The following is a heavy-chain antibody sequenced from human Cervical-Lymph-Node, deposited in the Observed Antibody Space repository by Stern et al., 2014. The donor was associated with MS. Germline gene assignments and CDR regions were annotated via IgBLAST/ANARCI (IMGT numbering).Heavy chain of an antibody. Sequence: EVQLVESGGGLVKPGGSLRLSCAASGFTFSSYSMNWVCQAPGTGLEWVASISSGGSYIYYADSLKGRFTISRDNAKNSLYLQMNSLRAEDTAVYYCARGRGGNYRYYFDYWGQGTLVTVSS. CDR3: ARGRGGNYRYYFDY. V-gene: IGHV3-21*01. D-gene: IGHD4-23*01. J-gene: IGHJ4*02. CDR1: GFTFSSYS. CDR2: ISSGGSYI.